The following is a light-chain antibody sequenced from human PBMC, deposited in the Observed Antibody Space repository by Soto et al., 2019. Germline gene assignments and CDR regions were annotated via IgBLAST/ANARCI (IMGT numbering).Light chain of an antibody. CDR3: QHYGGLYT. CDR1: QSVYSW. CDR2: DDS. J-gene: IGKJ2*01. Sequence: DFHMTQSPSTLSASVGDRVTITCRTSQSVYSWLDWYQQKPGKAPKLLIFDDSILQSGVPSSFNGSASGTEFTLTISSLHPDDFATYYCQHYGGLYTFGQGTKLEIK. V-gene: IGKV1-5*01.